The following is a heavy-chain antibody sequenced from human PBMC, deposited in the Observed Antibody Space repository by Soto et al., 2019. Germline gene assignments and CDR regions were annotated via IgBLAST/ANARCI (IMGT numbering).Heavy chain of an antibody. J-gene: IGHJ6*02. V-gene: IGHV4-31*03. CDR2: IYYSGST. D-gene: IGHD1-7*01. Sequence: PSETLSLTCTVSGGSISSGGYYWSWIRQHPGKGLEWIGYIYYSGSTYYNPSLKSRVTISVDTSKNQFSLKLSSVTAADTAVYYCARDFTGTTGGMDVWGQGTTVTVSS. CDR3: ARDFTGTTGGMDV. CDR1: GGSISSGGYY.